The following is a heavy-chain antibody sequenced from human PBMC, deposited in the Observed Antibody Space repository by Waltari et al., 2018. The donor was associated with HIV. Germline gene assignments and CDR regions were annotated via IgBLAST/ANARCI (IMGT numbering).Heavy chain of an antibody. J-gene: IGHJ5*01. CDR1: GFTFSSYT. D-gene: IGHD6-13*01. CDR2: ISGSGNYI. Sequence: EVQLVESGGGPVKPGGSLRLSCAASGFTFSSYTMNWVRQAPGKGCEWLSSISGSGNYIHYAGSGKGKFTRARYNANNSMYLEIDSLRVDDTSVYYWAGDGRGSSWSLYWFDSWGQGILVTVSS. CDR3: AGDGRGSSWSLYWFDS. V-gene: IGHV3-21*01.